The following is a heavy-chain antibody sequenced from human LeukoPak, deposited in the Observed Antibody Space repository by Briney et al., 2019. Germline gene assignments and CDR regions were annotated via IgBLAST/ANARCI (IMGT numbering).Heavy chain of an antibody. CDR1: GGSFSGYY. CDR3: ARGRKDSVYYYYYMDV. V-gene: IGHV4-34*01. D-gene: IGHD2-15*01. J-gene: IGHJ6*03. Sequence: PSETLSLTCAVYGGSFSGYYWSWIRQPPGKGLEWIGEINHSGSTNYNPSLKSRVTISVDTSKNQFSLKLSSVTAADTAVYYCARGRKDSVYYYYYMDVWGKGTTVTVSS. CDR2: INHSGST.